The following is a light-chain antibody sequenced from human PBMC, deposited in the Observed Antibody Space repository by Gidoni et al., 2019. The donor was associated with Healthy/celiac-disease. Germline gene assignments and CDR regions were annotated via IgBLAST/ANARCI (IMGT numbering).Light chain of an antibody. CDR1: QGISNY. CDR3: QQYDNLLVT. V-gene: IGKV1-33*01. CDR2: DAS. Sequence: DIQMTQSPSSLSASVGDRVTITCQASQGISNYLTWYQQKPGKAPKLLLYDASTWATGVPTRFSGSGSGTDFTFTISSLQPEDIATYYCQQYDNLLVTFGQGTRLEIK. J-gene: IGKJ5*01.